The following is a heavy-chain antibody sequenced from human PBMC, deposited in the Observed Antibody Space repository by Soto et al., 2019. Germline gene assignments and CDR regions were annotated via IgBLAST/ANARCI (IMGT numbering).Heavy chain of an antibody. D-gene: IGHD6-13*01. CDR1: GGSFSGYY. J-gene: IGHJ4*02. V-gene: IGHV4-34*01. Sequence: SETLSLTCAVYGGSFSGYYWSWIRQPPGKGLEWIGEINHSGSTNYNPSLKSRVTISVDTSKNQFSLKLSSVTAADTAVYYCARVRIAAAGTRVTQFDYWGQGTLVTVSS. CDR3: ARVRIAAAGTRVTQFDY. CDR2: INHSGST.